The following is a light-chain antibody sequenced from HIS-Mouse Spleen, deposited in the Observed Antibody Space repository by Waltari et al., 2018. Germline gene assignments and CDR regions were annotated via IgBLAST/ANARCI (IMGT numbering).Light chain of an antibody. J-gene: IGKJ5*01. CDR3: QQYYSYLPIT. V-gene: IGKV1-8*01. CDR1: QGISSY. CDR2: AAS. Sequence: RVTITCRASQGISSYLAWYQQKPGKAPKLLIYAASTLQSGVPSRFSGSGSGTDFTLTISCLQSEDFATYYCQQYYSYLPITFGQGTRLEIK.